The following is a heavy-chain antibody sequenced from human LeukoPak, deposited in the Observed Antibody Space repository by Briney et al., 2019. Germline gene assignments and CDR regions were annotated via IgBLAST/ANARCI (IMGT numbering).Heavy chain of an antibody. J-gene: IGHJ4*02. V-gene: IGHV1-69*13. Sequence: GASVKVSCKASGGTFSSYAISWVRQAPGQGLEWMGGIIPIFGTANYAQKFQGRVTITADESTSTAYMELSSLRSEDTAVYYCARSWSGYYTLPPDYWGQGTLVTVSS. CDR2: IIPIFGTA. CDR1: GGTFSSYA. CDR3: ARSWSGYYTLPPDY. D-gene: IGHD3-3*01.